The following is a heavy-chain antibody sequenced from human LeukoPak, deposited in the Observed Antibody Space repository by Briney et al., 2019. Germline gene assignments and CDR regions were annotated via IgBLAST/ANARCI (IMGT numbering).Heavy chain of an antibody. CDR1: GGSISSYY. Sequence: ASETLSLTCTVSGGSISSYYWSWIRQPAGKGLEWIGRIYTSGSTNYNPSLKSRVTMSVDTSKNQFSLKLSSVTAADTAVYYCATSSRVPAAIAFDIWGQGTMVTVSS. CDR3: ATSSRVPAAIAFDI. CDR2: IYTSGST. V-gene: IGHV4-4*07. D-gene: IGHD2-2*01. J-gene: IGHJ3*02.